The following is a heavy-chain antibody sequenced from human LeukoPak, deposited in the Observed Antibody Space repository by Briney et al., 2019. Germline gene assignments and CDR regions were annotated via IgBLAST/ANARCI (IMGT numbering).Heavy chain of an antibody. J-gene: IGHJ4*02. D-gene: IGHD2-2*01. CDR2: IRDDGGNE. Sequence: GGSLRLSCAASGFTFSIYGMHWVRQAPGKGLEWVAYIRDDGGNEYYADSVKGRFAISRDNSKNTLYLQMNSLRAEDTAVYYCAKVIPVVVPAALDYWGQGTLVTASS. V-gene: IGHV3-30*02. CDR3: AKVIPVVVPAALDY. CDR1: GFTFSIYG.